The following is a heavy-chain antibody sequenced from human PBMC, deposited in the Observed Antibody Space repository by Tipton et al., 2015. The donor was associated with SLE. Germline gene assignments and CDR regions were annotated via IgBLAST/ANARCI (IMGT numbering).Heavy chain of an antibody. CDR3: ARGSTDFWSGPKFDY. CDR2: IYTSGST. Sequence: PGLVKPSQTLSLTCTVSGGSISSGSYYWSWIRQPAGKGLEWIGRIYTSGSTNYNPSLKSRVTISVDTSKNQFSLKLSSVTAADTAMYYCARGSTDFWSGPKFDYWGQGTLVTVSS. CDR1: GGSISSGSYY. J-gene: IGHJ4*02. V-gene: IGHV4-61*02. D-gene: IGHD3-3*01.